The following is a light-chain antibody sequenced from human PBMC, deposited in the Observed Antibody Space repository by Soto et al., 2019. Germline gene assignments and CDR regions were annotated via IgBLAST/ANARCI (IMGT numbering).Light chain of an antibody. CDR3: RSYTTSSSYV. V-gene: IGLV2-14*01. CDR1: SSDVGGYIY. CDR2: DVT. Sequence: QFVLTQPASVSGSPGQSITISCTGTSSDVGGYIYVSWYQQHPGKAPKLMIYDVTSRPSGVSYRFSGSKSGNTASLTISGLQAEDEADYYCRSYTTSSSYVFGTGTKVTVL. J-gene: IGLJ1*01.